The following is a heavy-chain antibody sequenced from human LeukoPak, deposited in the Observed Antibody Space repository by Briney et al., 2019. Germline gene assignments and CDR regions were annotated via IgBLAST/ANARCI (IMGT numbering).Heavy chain of an antibody. CDR3: APTYDSSGYYSGEQYYFDY. Sequence: ESGPTLVNPTQTLTLTCTFSGFSLSTSGVGVGWIRQPPGKALEWLALIYWDDDKRYSPSLKGRLTITKDTSKNQVVLTMTNMDPVDTATYYCAPTYDSSGYYSGEQYYFDYWGQGTLVTVSS. D-gene: IGHD3-22*01. J-gene: IGHJ4*02. CDR1: GFSLSTSGVG. CDR2: IYWDDDK. V-gene: IGHV2-5*02.